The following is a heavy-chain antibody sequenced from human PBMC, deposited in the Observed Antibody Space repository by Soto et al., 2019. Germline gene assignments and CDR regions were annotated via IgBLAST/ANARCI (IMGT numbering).Heavy chain of an antibody. CDR1: GGTSSSYA. CDR3: ARGGGARGRRALYYYGMDV. V-gene: IGHV1-69*12. Sequence: QVQLVQSGAEVKKPGSSVKVSCKASGGTSSSYAISWVRQAPGQGLEWMGGIIPIFGTANYAQKFQGRVRIAAGEATSTATMELSSLRSEETAVYYGARGGGARGRRALYYYGMDVWGQGTTVTVSS. D-gene: IGHD3-16*01. CDR2: IIPIFGTA. J-gene: IGHJ6*02.